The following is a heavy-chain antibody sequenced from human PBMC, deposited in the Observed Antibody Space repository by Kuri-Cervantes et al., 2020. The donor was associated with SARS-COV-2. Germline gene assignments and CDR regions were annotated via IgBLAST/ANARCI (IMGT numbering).Heavy chain of an antibody. CDR1: GGSISSSSYY. J-gene: IGHJ6*03. Sequence: ESLKISCTVSGGSISSSSYYWGWIRQPPGKGLEWIGSIYYSGSTYYNPSLKSRVTISVDTSKNQFSLKLSSVTAADTAVYYCAVYSSSPYYYYMDVWGKGTTVTVSS. V-gene: IGHV4-39*07. CDR2: IYYSGST. D-gene: IGHD6-13*01. CDR3: AVYSSSPYYYYMDV.